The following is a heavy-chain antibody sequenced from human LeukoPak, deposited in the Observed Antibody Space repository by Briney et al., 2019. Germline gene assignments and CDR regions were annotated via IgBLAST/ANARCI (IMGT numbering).Heavy chain of an antibody. CDR2: IYYSGST. D-gene: IGHD3-22*01. Sequence: PSETLSLTCTVSGGSISSGGYYWSWIRQHPGKGLEWIGYIYYSGSTYYNPSLKSRVTISVDTSKNQFSLKLRSVTAADTAMYFCSRHDTSGYYVDCWGQGTLVTVSS. J-gene: IGHJ4*02. V-gene: IGHV4-31*03. CDR3: SRHDTSGYYVDC. CDR1: GGSISSGGYY.